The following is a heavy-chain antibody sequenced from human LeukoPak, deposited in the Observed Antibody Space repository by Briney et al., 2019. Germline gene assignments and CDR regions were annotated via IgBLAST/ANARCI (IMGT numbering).Heavy chain of an antibody. J-gene: IGHJ4*02. Sequence: GGSLRLSCAASGSTFSSYAMSWVRQAPGKGLEWVSAISSSGGSTYYADSVKGRFTISRDNSKNTLYLQMNSLRAEDTAVYYCAKSYDFWSGLFDYWGQGTLVTVSS. D-gene: IGHD3-3*01. V-gene: IGHV3-23*01. CDR1: GSTFSSYA. CDR3: AKSYDFWSGLFDY. CDR2: ISSSGGST.